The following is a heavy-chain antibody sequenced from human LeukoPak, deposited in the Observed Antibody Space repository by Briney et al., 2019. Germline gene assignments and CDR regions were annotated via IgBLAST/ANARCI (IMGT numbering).Heavy chain of an antibody. CDR3: ARDWGDYGDFSSYYFDY. V-gene: IGHV1-46*01. CDR2: INPSGGST. D-gene: IGHD4-17*01. Sequence: GASVKVSCKASGYTFTGYYMHWVRQAPGQGLEWMGIINPSGGSTSYAQKFQGRVTMTRDTSTSTVYMELSSLRSEDTAVYYCARDWGDYGDFSSYYFDYWGQGTLVTVSS. J-gene: IGHJ4*02. CDR1: GYTFTGYY.